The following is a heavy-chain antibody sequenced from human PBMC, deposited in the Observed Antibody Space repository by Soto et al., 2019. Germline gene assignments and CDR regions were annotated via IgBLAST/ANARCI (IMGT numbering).Heavy chain of an antibody. CDR3: VIQPLGFGELFSSLDY. D-gene: IGHD3-10*01. Sequence: QLQLQESGPGLVKPSETLSLTCTVSGGSISSSSYFWGWIRQPPGKGLGWIGNIYYSGSTNYNPSPKRRDTIWVHTSKNQCDLKLSAVTAADTAVYDCVIQPLGFGELFSSLDYWGQGNLVTVSS. V-gene: IGHV4-39*01. CDR2: IYYSGST. J-gene: IGHJ4*02. CDR1: GGSISSSSYF.